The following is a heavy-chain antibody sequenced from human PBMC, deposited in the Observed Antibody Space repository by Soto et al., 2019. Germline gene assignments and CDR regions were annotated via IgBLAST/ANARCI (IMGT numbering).Heavy chain of an antibody. D-gene: IGHD4-17*01. Sequence: QITLKESGPALVKPTQTLTLTCTFSGFSLSTIGVGVSWIRRPPGKALEWLAVIYWDNDKRYSPSLKSRLTITNDASRDQVVLAMTTMDPVDKATYYGAHGTTVTTGGAFDVWGQGTKVTVSS. CDR1: GFSLSTIGVG. J-gene: IGHJ3*01. CDR3: AHGTTVTTGGAFDV. CDR2: IYWDNDK. V-gene: IGHV2-5*02.